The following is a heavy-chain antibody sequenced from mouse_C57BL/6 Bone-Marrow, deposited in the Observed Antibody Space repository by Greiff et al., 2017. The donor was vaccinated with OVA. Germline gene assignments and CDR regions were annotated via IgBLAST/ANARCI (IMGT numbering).Heavy chain of an antibody. CDR3: AGNWTAARGDYVDY. CDR1: GYTFTSYW. D-gene: IGHD1-2*01. Sequence: QVQLQQPGAELVRPGTSVKLSCKASGYTFTSYWMHWVKQRPGQGLEWIGVIDPSDSYTNYNQKFKGKATLTVDTSSSTAYMQLSSLTSEDSAVYYCAGNWTAARGDYVDYWGQGTTLTVSS. CDR2: IDPSDSYT. J-gene: IGHJ2*01. V-gene: IGHV1-59*01.